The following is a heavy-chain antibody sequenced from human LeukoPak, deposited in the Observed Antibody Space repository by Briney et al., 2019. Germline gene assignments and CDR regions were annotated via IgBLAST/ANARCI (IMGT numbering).Heavy chain of an antibody. V-gene: IGHV3-15*01. CDR2: IKSRTDGGTT. CDR3: ARGSSSGWYGPSGHSYYFDY. CDR1: GFTFSNAW. Sequence: KTGGSLRLSCAASGFTFSNAWMSWVRQAPGKGLEWVGRIKSRTDGGTTDYAAPVKGRFTISRDDSKNTLYLQMNSLRAEDTAVYYCARGSSSGWYGPSGHSYYFDYWGQGTLVTVSS. J-gene: IGHJ4*02. D-gene: IGHD6-19*01.